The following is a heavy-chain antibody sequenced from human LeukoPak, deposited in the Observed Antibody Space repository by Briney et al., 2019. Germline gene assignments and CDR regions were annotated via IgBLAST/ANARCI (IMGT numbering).Heavy chain of an antibody. CDR3: ARDIASFFGYNSWGFFDY. J-gene: IGHJ4*02. CDR1: GGSISSYY. CDR2: IYHSGST. V-gene: IGHV4-59*01. D-gene: IGHD5-24*01. Sequence: SETLSLTCTVSGGSISSYYWSWIRPPPGKGLEWIGYIYHSGSTNYNPSLKSRVTISVDTSKNQFSLKLSSVTAADTAVYYCARDIASFFGYNSWGFFDYWGQGTLVTVSS.